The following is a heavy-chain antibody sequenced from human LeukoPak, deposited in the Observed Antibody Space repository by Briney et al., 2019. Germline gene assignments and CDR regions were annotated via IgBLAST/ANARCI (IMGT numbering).Heavy chain of an antibody. D-gene: IGHD5-18*01. V-gene: IGHV4-61*02. CDR1: GGSISSDNYS. Sequence: SETLSLTCTVSGGSISSDNYSWSWIRQPAGKGLEWIGRVYTSGSTNYNPSLKSRVTISVDTSKNQFSLKLSSVTAADTAVYYCARVDTEMVTSERPLGYYYYMDVWGKGTTVTVSS. CDR3: ARVDTEMVTSERPLGYYYYMDV. CDR2: VYTSGST. J-gene: IGHJ6*03.